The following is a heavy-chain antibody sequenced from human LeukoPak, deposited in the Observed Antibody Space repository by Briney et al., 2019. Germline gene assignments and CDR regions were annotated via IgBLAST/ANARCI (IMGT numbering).Heavy chain of an antibody. V-gene: IGHV1-2*02. CDR1: GYTFTGYY. CDR3: AREESPSAQSFDY. J-gene: IGHJ4*02. D-gene: IGHD3-3*01. CDR2: INPNSGGT. Sequence: ASVKVSCMASGYTFTGYYMHWLRQAPGQGLEWMGWINPNSGGTNYAQKFQGRVTMTRDTSISTAYMELSRLRSDDTAIYYCAREESPSAQSFDYWGQGTLVTVSS.